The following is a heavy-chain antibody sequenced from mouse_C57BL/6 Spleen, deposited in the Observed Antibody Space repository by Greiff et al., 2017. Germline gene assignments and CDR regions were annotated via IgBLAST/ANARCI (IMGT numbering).Heavy chain of an antibody. CDR3: ARRGNFFDY. J-gene: IGHJ2*01. Sequence: QVQLQQPGAELVKPGASVKLSCKASGYTFTSYWMQWVKQRPGQGLEWIGEIDPSDSYTNYNQKFKGKATLTVDTSSSTAYMQLSSRTSEDSAVYYCARRGNFFDYWGQGTTLTVSS. V-gene: IGHV1-50*01. CDR2: IDPSDSYT. CDR1: GYTFTSYW. D-gene: IGHD1-1*02.